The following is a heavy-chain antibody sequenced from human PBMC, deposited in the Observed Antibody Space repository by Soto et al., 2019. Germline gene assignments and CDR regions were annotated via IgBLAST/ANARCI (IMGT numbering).Heavy chain of an antibody. CDR1: GFTFSSYA. V-gene: IGHV3-30-3*01. CDR3: AKDPRITIFGVVIPGAFDI. Sequence: GGSLRLSCAASGFTFSSYAMHWVRQAPGKGLEWVAVISYDGSNKYYADSVRGRFTISRDNSKNTLYLQMNSLRAEDTAVYYCAKDPRITIFGVVIPGAFDIWGQGTMVTVSS. J-gene: IGHJ3*02. D-gene: IGHD3-3*01. CDR2: ISYDGSNK.